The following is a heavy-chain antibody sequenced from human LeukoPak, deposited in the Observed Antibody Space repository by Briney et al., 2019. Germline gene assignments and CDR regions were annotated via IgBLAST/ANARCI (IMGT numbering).Heavy chain of an antibody. V-gene: IGHV1-18*01. CDR2: INAGSGNT. CDR1: GYTFTSYG. Sequence: ASVKVSCKASGYTFTSYGISWVRQAPGQGLEWMGWINAGSGNTKYSQRFQGRVTISRDTSASTAYMELSSLRSEDTALYFCARGFYDSSAYYPYDYWGQGILVTVSS. J-gene: IGHJ4*02. D-gene: IGHD3-22*01. CDR3: ARGFYDSSAYYPYDY.